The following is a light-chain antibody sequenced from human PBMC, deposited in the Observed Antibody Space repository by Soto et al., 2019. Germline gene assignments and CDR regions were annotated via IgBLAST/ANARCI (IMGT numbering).Light chain of an antibody. J-gene: IGLJ1*01. CDR1: SSDVGFYNY. V-gene: IGLV2-8*01. CDR3: TAYAGSSNV. Sequence: QSALTQPPSASGSPGQSVTISCTGTSSDVGFYNYVSWYQQHPGKAPKLMIYEVSKRPSGVPARFSGSKSGNTASLTVSGLQAEDEADYYCTAYAGSSNVFGTGTKVTVL. CDR2: EVS.